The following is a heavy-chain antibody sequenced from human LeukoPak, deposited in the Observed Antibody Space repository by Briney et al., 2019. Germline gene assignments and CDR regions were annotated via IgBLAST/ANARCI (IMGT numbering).Heavy chain of an antibody. D-gene: IGHD2-15*01. CDR1: GYCFTSYW. CDR2: IYPGDSDT. V-gene: IGHV5-51*01. Sequence: GASLQISCKGSGYCFTSYWIGWVRQLPGKGLEWMGIIYPGDSDTRYSPSFQGQVTISADKSISTAYLQWSSLKASDTAMYYCARRGYCSGGGCYPYYFDYWGQGTLVTVSS. J-gene: IGHJ4*02. CDR3: ARRGYCSGGGCYPYYFDY.